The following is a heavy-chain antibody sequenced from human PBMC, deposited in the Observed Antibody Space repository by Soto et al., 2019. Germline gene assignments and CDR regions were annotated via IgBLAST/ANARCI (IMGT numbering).Heavy chain of an antibody. CDR2: INQDGSER. Sequence: LRLSCVASGFTFTNYWMTWVRQAPGKGLEWVANINQDGSERTHVDSMKGRFTVSRDNAKNSLYLEMNRLRAEDTAVYYCARGDIVVVVAAGGMDVWGPGTTVTVSS. V-gene: IGHV3-7*01. D-gene: IGHD2-15*01. CDR3: ARGDIVVVVAAGGMDV. CDR1: GFTFTNYW. J-gene: IGHJ6*02.